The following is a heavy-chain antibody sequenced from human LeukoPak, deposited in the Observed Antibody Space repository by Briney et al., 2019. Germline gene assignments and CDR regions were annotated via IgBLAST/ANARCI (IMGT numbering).Heavy chain of an antibody. Sequence: PSETLSLTCSVSGGSISSSTDYWGWIRQPPGKGLEWIGSIYDSGSTYHNPSLKSRVTISVDTSKNQFSLKLSSVTAADTAVYYCARRTNYYGSGSYYLYYYYYMDVWGKGTTVTISS. CDR1: GGSISSSTDY. CDR2: IYDSGST. D-gene: IGHD3-10*01. J-gene: IGHJ6*03. CDR3: ARRTNYYGSGSYYLYYYYYMDV. V-gene: IGHV4-39*01.